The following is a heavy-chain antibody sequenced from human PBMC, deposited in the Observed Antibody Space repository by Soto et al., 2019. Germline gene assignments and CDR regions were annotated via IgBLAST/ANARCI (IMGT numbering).Heavy chain of an antibody. Sequence: SETLSLTCTVSAGSLSTNDYYKSWSCQTPGSDLEFFAKSFSSGSTYYTPSLMRRITESVVRANNQFSLKLSSVTPADTAVYFCARAILGVVLAHSYMEGWGQGTTGNVS. CDR3: ARAILGVVLAHSYMEG. D-gene: IGHD3-3*01. CDR2: SFSSGST. V-gene: IGHV4-30-4*01. J-gene: IGHJ6*02. CDR1: AGSLSTNDYY.